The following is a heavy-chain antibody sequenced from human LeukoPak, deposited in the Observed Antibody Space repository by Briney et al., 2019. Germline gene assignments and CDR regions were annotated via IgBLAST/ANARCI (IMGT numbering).Heavy chain of an antibody. V-gene: IGHV4-59*01. CDR1: GGSISRYY. CDR3: ARVSDYYDSSGYYDDY. Sequence: SETLSHTCTVSGGSISRYYWSWLRQPPGKGVAWIGYIYYSGSTNYNPPRQRRVTISVDTSKNQFSLKLSSVTAADTAVYYCARVSDYYDSSGYYDDYWGQGTLVTVSS. D-gene: IGHD3-22*01. J-gene: IGHJ4*02. CDR2: IYYSGST.